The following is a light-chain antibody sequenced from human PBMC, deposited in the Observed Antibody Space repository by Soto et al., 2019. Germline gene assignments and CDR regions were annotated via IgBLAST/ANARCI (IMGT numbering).Light chain of an antibody. CDR1: QSISKN. Sequence: DIQMTQSLASLSASVVDRVTITCRASQSISKNLNWYQHKVGKAPQLLIYSASDSQAGVPSRFSGSGSGTDFTLIISGLQPEDFATYYCQQSYISPYTFGQGTKVDIK. CDR2: SAS. V-gene: IGKV1-39*01. J-gene: IGKJ2*01. CDR3: QQSYISPYT.